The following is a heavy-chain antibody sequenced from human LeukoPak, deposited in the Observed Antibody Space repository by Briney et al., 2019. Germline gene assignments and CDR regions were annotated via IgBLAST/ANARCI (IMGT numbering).Heavy chain of an antibody. CDR1: GFTFSTYA. D-gene: IGHD2-8*02. J-gene: IGHJ6*01. Sequence: PGASLSLSCAASGFTFSTYAMTWVRQAPGKGLEWMSAISARDNYIYYADSVQGRFTISSDNSNRYLQMDRLRAEDPGLYCCAGGYCTGNSCPIYYYVMHVWGQGTGVIVFS. CDR2: ISARDNYI. CDR3: AGGYCTGNSCPIYYYVMHV. V-gene: IGHV3-23*01.